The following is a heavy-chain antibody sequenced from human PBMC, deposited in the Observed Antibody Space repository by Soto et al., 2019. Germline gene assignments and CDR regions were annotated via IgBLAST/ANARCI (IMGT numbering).Heavy chain of an antibody. CDR1: GFSFRTYT. V-gene: IGHV3-23*01. CDR3: ATARHQQGTRPQDYYFDY. D-gene: IGHD1-1*01. J-gene: IGHJ4*02. CDR2: ISANGATK. Sequence: GGSLRLSCAASGFSFRTYTMSWVRQAPGKGLEWLSVISANGATKSYAASVKGRFIISRDNAMNTLYLQMNSLRAEDTAVYYCATARHQQGTRPQDYYFDYWGQGTLVTVSS.